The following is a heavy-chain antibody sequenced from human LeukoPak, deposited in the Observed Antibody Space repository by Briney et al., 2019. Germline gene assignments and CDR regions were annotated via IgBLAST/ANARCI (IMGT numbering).Heavy chain of an antibody. D-gene: IGHD6-19*01. CDR2: ISTYNGNT. V-gene: IGHV1-18*01. J-gene: IGHJ3*02. CDR1: GYTFTNFG. Sequence: ASVKVSCRASGYTFTNFGISWVRQAPGQGLEWMGWISTYNGNTDYAQKLQGRVTMTTDTSTSTTCMELRSLRSDDTAVYYCARVGGWARDGYKADVFGIWGQGTMVTVSS. CDR3: ARVGGWARDGYKADVFGI.